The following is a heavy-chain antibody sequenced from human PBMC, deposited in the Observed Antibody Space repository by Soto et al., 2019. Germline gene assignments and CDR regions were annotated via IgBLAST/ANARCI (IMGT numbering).Heavy chain of an antibody. V-gene: IGHV1-69*13. CDR1: GGTFSSYS. J-gene: IGHJ6*02. D-gene: IGHD6-6*01. CDR3: ARVPSRYYYYGMDV. Sequence: GASVKVSCKASGGTFSSYSISWVRKAPGQGLEWMGGIIPIFGTANYAQKFQGRVTITADESTSTAYMELSSLRSEDTAVYYCARVPSRYYYYGMDVRGQGTTVTVSS. CDR2: IIPIFGTA.